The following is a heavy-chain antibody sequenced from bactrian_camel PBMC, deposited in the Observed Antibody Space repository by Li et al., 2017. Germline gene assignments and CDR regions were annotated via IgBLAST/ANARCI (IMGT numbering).Heavy chain of an antibody. CDR2: IRRDGDE. Sequence: HVQLVESGGGSVQAGGSLKLSCTSSGYDITTCEKGWFRQAPGKEREGIAGIRRDGDEYYADSVKGRFTISQDKEKNTIYLRMDNLRPEDTAVYYCAWASLRTYCGGDTLNYRMDFWGEGTQVTVS. CDR1: GYDITTCE. J-gene: IGHJ7*01. D-gene: IGHD1*01. V-gene: IGHV3S55*01.